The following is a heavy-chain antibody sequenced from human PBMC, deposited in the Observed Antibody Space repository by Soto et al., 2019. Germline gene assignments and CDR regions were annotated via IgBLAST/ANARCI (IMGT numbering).Heavy chain of an antibody. V-gene: IGHV3-9*01. Sequence: GGSLRLSCAASGFTFDDYAMHWVRQAPGKGLEWVSGISWNSGSIGYADSVKGRFTISRDNAKNTLYLQMNSLRAEDTAVYYCAKDPHEGYDYVWGSYRSSDYWGQGTLVTVSS. CDR1: GFTFDDYA. CDR3: AKDPHEGYDYVWGSYRSSDY. J-gene: IGHJ4*02. CDR2: ISWNSGSI. D-gene: IGHD3-16*02.